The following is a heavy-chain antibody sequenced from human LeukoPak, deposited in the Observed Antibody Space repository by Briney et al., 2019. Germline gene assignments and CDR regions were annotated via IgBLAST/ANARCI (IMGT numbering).Heavy chain of an antibody. V-gene: IGHV1-2*06. CDR1: GYTFTCYY. CDR3: ARDMVAVAGTSAFDI. J-gene: IGHJ3*02. Sequence: ASVKVSCKASGYTFTCYYMHWVRQAPGQGLEWMGRINPNSGGTNYAQKFQGRVTMTRDTSISTAYMELSRLRSDDTAVYYCARDMVAVAGTSAFDIWGQGTMVTVSS. D-gene: IGHD6-19*01. CDR2: INPNSGGT.